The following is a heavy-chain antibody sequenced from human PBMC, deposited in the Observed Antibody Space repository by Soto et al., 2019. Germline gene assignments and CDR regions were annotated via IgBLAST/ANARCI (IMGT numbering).Heavy chain of an antibody. V-gene: IGHV3-30*18. D-gene: IGHD6-13*01. CDR2: ISYDGSNK. CDR3: VKGGAGYSSPDY. Sequence: QVQLVESGGGVVQPGRSLRLSCAASGFTFSSYGMQWVRQAPGKGLEWVALISYDGSNKNYADSVKGRFTISRDNSKNTLYLQMNSLRAEDTAVYYCVKGGAGYSSPDYWGQGTLVTVSS. CDR1: GFTFSSYG. J-gene: IGHJ4*02.